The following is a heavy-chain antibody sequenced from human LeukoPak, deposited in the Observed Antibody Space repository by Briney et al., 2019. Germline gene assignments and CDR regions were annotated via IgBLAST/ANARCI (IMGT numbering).Heavy chain of an antibody. V-gene: IGHV3-30-3*01. J-gene: IGHJ6*02. D-gene: IGHD6-13*01. CDR2: ISYDGSNK. Sequence: GGSLRLSCAASGFTFSSYAMHWVRQAPGKGLEWVAVISYDGSNKYYADSVKGRFTISRDNSKNTLYLQMNSLRAEDTAVYYCARDPGSYSSSWKAPFYYYYGMDVWGQGTTVTVSS. CDR3: ARDPGSYSSSWKAPFYYYYGMDV. CDR1: GFTFSSYA.